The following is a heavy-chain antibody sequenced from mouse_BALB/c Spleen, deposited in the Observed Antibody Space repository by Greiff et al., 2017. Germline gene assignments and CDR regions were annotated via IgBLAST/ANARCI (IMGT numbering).Heavy chain of an antibody. CDR2: ISSGSSTI. CDR1: GFTFSSFG. D-gene: IGHD4-1*01. CDR3: ARDWEYYFDY. J-gene: IGHJ2*01. V-gene: IGHV5-17*02. Sequence: DVKLVESGGGLVQPGGSRKLSCAASGFTFSSFGMHWVRQAPEKGLEWVAYISSGSSTIYYADTVKGRFTISRDNPKNTLFLQMTSLRSEDTAMYDCARDWEYYFDYWGQGTTLTVSS.